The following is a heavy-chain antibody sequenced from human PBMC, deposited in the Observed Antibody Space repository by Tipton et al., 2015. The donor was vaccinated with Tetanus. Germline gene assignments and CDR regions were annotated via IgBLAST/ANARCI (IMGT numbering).Heavy chain of an antibody. V-gene: IGHV3-23*01. Sequence: GSLRLSCAGSGFMFSSYGMSWVRQSPGKGLEWVSAVSGRGSSTYYADSVKGRFTISRDSSKNTLYLQMNSLRAEDTAVYYCAKGLWYSSSSYFDYWGQGTLVTVSS. D-gene: IGHD6-6*01. J-gene: IGHJ4*02. CDR3: AKGLWYSSSSYFDY. CDR1: GFMFSSYG. CDR2: VSGRGSST.